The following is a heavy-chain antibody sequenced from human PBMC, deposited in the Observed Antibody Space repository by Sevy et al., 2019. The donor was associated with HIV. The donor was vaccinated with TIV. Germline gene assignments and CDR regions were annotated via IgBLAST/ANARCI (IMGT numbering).Heavy chain of an antibody. V-gene: IGHV1-18*01. CDR3: ARDLEDIVVVPASMDV. J-gene: IGHJ4*02. CDR2: ISAYNGNT. Sequence: ASVKVSCKASGYTFTSYGISWVRQAPGQGLEWMGWISAYNGNTNYAQKLQGRVTMTTDTSTSTAYMELRSLRSDDTAVYYCARDLEDIVVVPASMDVWGQGTLVTVSS. CDR1: GYTFTSYG. D-gene: IGHD2-2*01.